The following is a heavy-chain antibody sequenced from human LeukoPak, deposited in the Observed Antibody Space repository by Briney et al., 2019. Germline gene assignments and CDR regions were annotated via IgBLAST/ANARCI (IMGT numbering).Heavy chain of an antibody. Sequence: PGGSLRLSCAASGFTFSSYSMNWVRQAPGKGLEWVSSISSSSSYIYYADSVKGRFTISRDNAKNSLYLQMNSLRAEDTAVYYCARDNEQLALYYYYYYGMDVWGQGTTVTVSS. CDR2: ISSSSSYI. V-gene: IGHV3-21*01. D-gene: IGHD6-6*01. J-gene: IGHJ6*02. CDR1: GFTFSSYS. CDR3: ARDNEQLALYYYYYYGMDV.